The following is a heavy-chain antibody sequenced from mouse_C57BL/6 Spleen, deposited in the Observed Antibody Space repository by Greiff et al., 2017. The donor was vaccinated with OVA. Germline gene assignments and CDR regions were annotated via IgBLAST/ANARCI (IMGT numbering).Heavy chain of an antibody. Sequence: QVQLQQSGAELVKPGASVKMSCKASGYTFTSYWITWVKQRPGQGLEWIGDIYPGSGSTNYNEKFKSKATLTVDTSSSTAYMQLSSLTSEDSAVYYCARSRLTGTHFDYWGQGTTLTVSS. V-gene: IGHV1-55*01. CDR3: ARSRLTGTHFDY. J-gene: IGHJ2*01. CDR1: GYTFTSYW. D-gene: IGHD4-1*01. CDR2: IYPGSGST.